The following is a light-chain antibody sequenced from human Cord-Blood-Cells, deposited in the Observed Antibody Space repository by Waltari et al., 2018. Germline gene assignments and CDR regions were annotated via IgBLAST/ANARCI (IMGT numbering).Light chain of an antibody. CDR2: AAS. Sequence: RVTITCRASQSISSYLNWYQQKPGKAPKLLIYAASSLQSGVPSSFSGSGSGTDFTLTISSLQPEDFATYYCQQSYSTPPLTFGGGTKVEIK. CDR3: QQSYSTPPLT. CDR1: QSISSY. V-gene: IGKV1-39*01. J-gene: IGKJ4*01.